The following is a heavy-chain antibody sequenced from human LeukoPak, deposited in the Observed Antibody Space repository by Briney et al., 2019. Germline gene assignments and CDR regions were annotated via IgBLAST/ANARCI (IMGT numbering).Heavy chain of an antibody. CDR2: INSDGSST. CDR3: ARDLDCGGDCFSFDY. V-gene: IGHV3-74*01. CDR1: GFTFSSYW. D-gene: IGHD2-21*02. Sequence: GGSLRLSCAASGFTFSSYWMHWVRQAPGKGLVWVSRINSDGSSTSYADSVKGRFTISRDNAKNTLYLQMNSLRAEDMAVYYCARDLDCGGDCFSFDYWGQGTLVTVSS. J-gene: IGHJ4*02.